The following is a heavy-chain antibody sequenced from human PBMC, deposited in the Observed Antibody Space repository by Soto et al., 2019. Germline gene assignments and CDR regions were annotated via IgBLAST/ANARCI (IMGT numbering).Heavy chain of an antibody. CDR3: ARSSGTYPPSRYYSGLAV. Sequence: GAPLELSCKASGYTFTSNGFIWVRQAPGQGLEWMGGISAHNGDTIYAQKFQDRITMTTDTSTNTAYLELRSLKSGDTAVFYCARSSGTYPPSRYYSGLAVWGQGTTVTVSS. V-gene: IGHV1-18*01. CDR1: GYTFTSNG. J-gene: IGHJ6*02. CDR2: ISAHNGDT. D-gene: IGHD1-26*01.